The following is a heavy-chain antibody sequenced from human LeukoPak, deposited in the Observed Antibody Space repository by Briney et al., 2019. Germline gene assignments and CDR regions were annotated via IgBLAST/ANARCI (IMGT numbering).Heavy chain of an antibody. V-gene: IGHV3-23*01. D-gene: IGHD5-18*01. CDR1: GFTFSSNA. J-gene: IGHJ6*03. CDR3: AKGYSYDCGHNVGDYYYYMDV. Sequence: GGSLRLSCAASGFTFSSNAMTWVRQAPGKGLEWVSGISGSGGNTYYADSVKGRFTISRDNSKNTLYLQMNSLRAEDTAVYYCAKGYSYDCGHNVGDYYYYMDVWGKGTTVTVSS. CDR2: ISGSGGNT.